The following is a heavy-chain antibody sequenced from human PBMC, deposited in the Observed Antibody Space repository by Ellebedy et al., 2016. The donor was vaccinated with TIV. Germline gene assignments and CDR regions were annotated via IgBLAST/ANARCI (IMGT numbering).Heavy chain of an antibody. CDR2: IRSKTDGEAT. D-gene: IGHD1-26*01. J-gene: IGHJ6*02. V-gene: IGHV3-15*01. CDR1: GFIFSIAW. CDR3: ATDQVGFGMDV. Sequence: GESLKISXRGSGFIFSIAWMSWVRQAPGKGLEWIGRIRSKTDGEATVYAAPVEGRFTISRDDSENTLYLEMNSLKTEDTAVYFCATDQVGFGMDVWGQGTTVIVS.